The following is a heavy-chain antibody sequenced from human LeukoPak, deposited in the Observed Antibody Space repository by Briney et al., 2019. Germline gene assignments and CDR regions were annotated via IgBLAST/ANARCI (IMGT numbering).Heavy chain of an antibody. CDR1: AFTFSSYA. J-gene: IGHJ4*02. D-gene: IGHD6-13*01. V-gene: IGHV3-23*01. Sequence: TGGSLRLSCAASAFTFSSYAMSWVRQAPGKGLEWVSGISDNGGRAYYADSVKGRFTISRDNSKNTLYLQMNSLRAEDTAVYYCARIRESSNWYPVGLDDYWGQGTLVTVSS. CDR2: ISDNGGRA. CDR3: ARIRESSNWYPVGLDDY.